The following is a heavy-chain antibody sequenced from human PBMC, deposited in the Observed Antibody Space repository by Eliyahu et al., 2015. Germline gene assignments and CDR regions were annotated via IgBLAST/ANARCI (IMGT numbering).Heavy chain of an antibody. CDR3: ARMGPLISCFDY. CDR2: ISYDGSNK. V-gene: IGHV3-30*01. Sequence: QVQLVESGGGVVQPGRSLRLSCAASGFTFSSYAMHWVRQAPGKGLEWVAVISYDGSNKYYADSVKGRFTISRDNSKNTLYLQMNSLRAEDTAVYYCARMGPLISCFDYWGQGTLVTVSS. D-gene: IGHD2-2*01. CDR1: GFTFSSYA. J-gene: IGHJ4*02.